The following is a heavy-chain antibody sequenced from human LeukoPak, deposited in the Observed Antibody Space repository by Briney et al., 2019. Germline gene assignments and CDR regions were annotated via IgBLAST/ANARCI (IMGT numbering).Heavy chain of an antibody. CDR1: GGSISGSNW. D-gene: IGHD2-21*02. J-gene: IGHJ3*02. Sequence: PSGTLSLTCTVSGGSISGSNWWSWVRPAPGKGLEWIGEIYHSGITNYNPSLKSRVTISVDKSKNQFSLKLSSVTAADTAVYYCVRYCGGDCYSAFDIWGQGTIVTVSS. CDR3: VRYCGGDCYSAFDI. CDR2: IYHSGIT. V-gene: IGHV4-4*02.